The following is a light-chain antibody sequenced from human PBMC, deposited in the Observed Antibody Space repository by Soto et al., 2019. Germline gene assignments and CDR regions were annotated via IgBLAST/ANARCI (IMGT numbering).Light chain of an antibody. V-gene: IGLV2-8*01. Sequence: QSALTQPPSASGSPGQSVTISCTGTSSDVGGYNYVSWYQQHPGKAPKLMIYEVSKRPSGVPDRFSGSKSGNTASLTVFGLQAEDEADYYCSSYAGSNHLLAFGSGTKLTVL. CDR2: EVS. CDR1: SSDVGGYNY. J-gene: IGLJ1*01. CDR3: SSYAGSNHLLA.